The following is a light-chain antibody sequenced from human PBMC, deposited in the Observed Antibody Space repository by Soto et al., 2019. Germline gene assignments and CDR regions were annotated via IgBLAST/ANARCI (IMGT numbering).Light chain of an antibody. CDR1: QSVSSY. V-gene: IGKV3-11*01. Sequence: EIVLTQSPATLSLSPGERATLSCRASQSVSSYLAWYQQKPGQAPRLLIYDASNSATGIPARFSGSGSGTDFTLTISSLAPEDFAVYYCQQRSNWPPTITFGQGTRLEIK. CDR2: DAS. J-gene: IGKJ5*01. CDR3: QQRSNWPPTIT.